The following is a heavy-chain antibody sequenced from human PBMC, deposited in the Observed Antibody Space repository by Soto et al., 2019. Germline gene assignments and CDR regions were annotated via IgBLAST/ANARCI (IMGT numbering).Heavy chain of an antibody. D-gene: IGHD1-20*01. CDR2: IYYSGST. CDR3: ARSADNWNAFWYYYGMDV. Sequence: LSPDRPLSDDEICTLICYWVWARSPPGKGLEWIGSIYYSGSTYYNPSLKSRVTISVDTSKNQFSLKLSSVTAADTAVYYCARSADNWNAFWYYYGMDVWGQGTTVS. J-gene: IGHJ6*02. V-gene: IGHV4-39*01. CDR1: DDEICTLICY.